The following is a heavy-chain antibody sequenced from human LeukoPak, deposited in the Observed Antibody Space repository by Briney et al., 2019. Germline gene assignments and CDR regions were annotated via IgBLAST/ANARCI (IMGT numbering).Heavy chain of an antibody. CDR1: GFTSSRYW. D-gene: IGHD6-13*01. J-gene: IGHJ4*02. V-gene: IGHV3-74*01. CDR2: INSDVRST. Sequence: GGSLRLSCAASGFTSSRYWPDWVPQAPEEGLGWVSRINSDVRSTSYADSVKGRFTISRDNAKNTLYVQRNRLRPEARAGYSGPRVPPTDLLAAAGVYWGQGTLVTVSS. CDR3: PRVPPTDLLAAAGVY.